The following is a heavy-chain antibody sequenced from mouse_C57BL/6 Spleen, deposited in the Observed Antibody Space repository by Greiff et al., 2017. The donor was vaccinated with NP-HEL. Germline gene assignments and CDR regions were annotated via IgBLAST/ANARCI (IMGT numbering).Heavy chain of an antibody. CDR1: GFNIKDDY. D-gene: IGHD2-2*01. J-gene: IGHJ3*01. V-gene: IGHV14-4*01. Sequence: DVQLQESGAELVRPGASVKLSCTASGFNIKDDYMHWVKQRPEQGLEWIGWIDPENGDTEYASKFQGKATITADTSSNTAYLQLSSLTSEDTAVYYCTGGYDRFAYWGQGTLVTVSA. CDR3: TGGYDRFAY. CDR2: IDPENGDT.